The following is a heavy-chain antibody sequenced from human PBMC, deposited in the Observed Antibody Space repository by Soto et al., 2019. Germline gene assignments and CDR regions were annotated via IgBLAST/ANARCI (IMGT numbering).Heavy chain of an antibody. D-gene: IGHD2-2*01. V-gene: IGHV3-30*18. Sequence: GSLRISCAAAGFTFGDLGVHWVSQTPGKGLEWVAVISYDGSHQFYTDSVKGRFTISRDNSKNTLYLQMNSLKTEDTAMYYCAKDPKCCTIGSHFLDNWFDPWGQGTLVTVSS. CDR2: ISYDGSHQ. J-gene: IGHJ5*02. CDR3: AKDPKCCTIGSHFLDNWFDP. CDR1: GFTFGDLG.